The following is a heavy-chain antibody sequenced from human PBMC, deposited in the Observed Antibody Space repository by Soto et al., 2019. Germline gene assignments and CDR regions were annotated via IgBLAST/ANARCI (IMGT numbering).Heavy chain of an antibody. D-gene: IGHD3-10*01. CDR2: INHSGST. J-gene: IGHJ5*02. Sequence: SETLSLTCAVYGGSISGYYWSWIRQPPGKGLEWIGEINHSGSTNYNPSLKSRVTISVDTSKNQFSLKLSSVTAADTAVYYCARGKRYYYGSGSYFRGHNWFDPWGQGTLVTVSS. V-gene: IGHV4-34*01. CDR1: GGSISGYY. CDR3: ARGKRYYYGSGSYFRGHNWFDP.